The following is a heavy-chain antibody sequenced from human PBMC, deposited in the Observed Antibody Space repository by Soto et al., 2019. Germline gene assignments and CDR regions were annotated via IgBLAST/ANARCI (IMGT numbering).Heavy chain of an antibody. CDR2: IYDTGISGYTPST. J-gene: IGHJ6*02. CDR3: ARGEDAFFYYGLDV. Sequence: SETLSLTCPVSGGSVTSDYWSWVRRPPAKRLEWIAYIYDTGISGYTPSTSYNPSLKSRVTMSVDTSKSQFSLKLTSVTAADTAVYYCARGEDAFFYYGLDVWGQGITVTVSS. CDR1: GGSVTSDY. V-gene: IGHV4-59*02.